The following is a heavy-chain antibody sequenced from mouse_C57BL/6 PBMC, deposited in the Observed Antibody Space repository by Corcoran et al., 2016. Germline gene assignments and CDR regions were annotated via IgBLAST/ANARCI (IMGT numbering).Heavy chain of an antibody. D-gene: IGHD2-5*01. J-gene: IGHJ4*01. Sequence: QVPLQQSGPELVKPGASVKISCKASGSTFPAYYINWVKQRPGQGLEWIGWIFPGSGSPYYNEKFKGKATLTVDKSSSTAYMLLSSLTSEDSAVYFCARAWYSNILDYWGQGTSVTVSS. CDR1: GSTFPAYY. CDR2: IFPGSGSP. CDR3: ARAWYSNILDY. V-gene: IGHV1-75*01.